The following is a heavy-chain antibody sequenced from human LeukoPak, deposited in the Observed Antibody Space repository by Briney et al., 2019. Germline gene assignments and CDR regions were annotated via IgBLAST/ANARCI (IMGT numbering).Heavy chain of an antibody. D-gene: IGHD3-10*01. V-gene: IGHV3-30*18. J-gene: IGHJ4*02. Sequence: GGSLRLSCAASGFTFSSYGMHWVRQAPGKGLEWVAVISYDGSNTYYADSVKGRFTISRDNSKNTLYLQMNSLRAEDTAVYFCAKDGPPYRYGSLDYWGQGTLDSVFS. CDR2: ISYDGSNT. CDR3: AKDGPPYRYGSLDY. CDR1: GFTFSSYG.